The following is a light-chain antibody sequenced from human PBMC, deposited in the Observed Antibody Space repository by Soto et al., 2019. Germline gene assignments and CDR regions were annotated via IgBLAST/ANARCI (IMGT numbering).Light chain of an antibody. V-gene: IGKV3-11*01. CDR3: HQRKSWPRT. J-gene: IGKJ1*01. Sequence: EIVLTQSPATLSSSPGERATLSCRASQTVSSKLAWYQHKPGQAPRLLIYETSNRATGSPARFSGSGAVTDFTLTSSSLEPEDFAVYYCHQRKSWPRTFGQGTKVEIK. CDR2: ETS. CDR1: QTVSSK.